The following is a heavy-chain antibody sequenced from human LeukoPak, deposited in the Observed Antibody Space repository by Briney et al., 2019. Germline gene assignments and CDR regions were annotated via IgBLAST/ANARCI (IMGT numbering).Heavy chain of an antibody. D-gene: IGHD2-15*01. CDR3: ARYCSGGSCQYGMDV. Sequence: ASVKVSCKASGYTFTGYYMHWVRQAPGQGLEWMGWINPNSGGTNYAQKFQGRVTMTRDTSISTAYMELSRLRSDDTAVYCCARYCSGGSCQYGMDVWGQGTTVTVSS. CDR1: GYTFTGYY. J-gene: IGHJ6*02. CDR2: INPNSGGT. V-gene: IGHV1-2*02.